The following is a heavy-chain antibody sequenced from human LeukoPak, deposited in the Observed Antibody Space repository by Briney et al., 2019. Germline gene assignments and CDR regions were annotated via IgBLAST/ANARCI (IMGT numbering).Heavy chain of an antibody. J-gene: IGHJ5*02. D-gene: IGHD2-21*01. CDR2: ISGSGGST. CDR1: RFTFSSYA. V-gene: IGHV3-23*01. Sequence: PGGSLRLSCAPSRFTFSSYAMSRVRQAPGNGLEWVSAISGSGGSTYYADPVKGRFTISRDNSKNTLYLQMNSLRAEDTAVYYCAKDPRGPVVNAGWFDPWGQGTLVTVCS. CDR3: AKDPRGPVVNAGWFDP.